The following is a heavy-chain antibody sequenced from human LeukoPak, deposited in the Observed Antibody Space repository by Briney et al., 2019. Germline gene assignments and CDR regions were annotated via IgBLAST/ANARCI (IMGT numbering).Heavy chain of an antibody. J-gene: IGHJ4*02. V-gene: IGHV3-30*03. CDR3: ARGNSGIYSHFDY. D-gene: IGHD1-26*01. CDR2: ISYDGSNK. Sequence: GGSLRLSCAASGFTFTSYGMHWVRQAPGKGLEWVAVISYDGSNKYYADSVKGRFTISRDNSKNTLYLQMNSLRAENTAVYYCARGNSGIYSHFDYWGQGTLVTVSS. CDR1: GFTFTSYG.